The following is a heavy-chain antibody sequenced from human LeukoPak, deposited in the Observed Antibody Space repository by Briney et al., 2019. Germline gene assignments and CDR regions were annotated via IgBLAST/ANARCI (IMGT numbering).Heavy chain of an antibody. J-gene: IGHJ4*02. CDR1: GFTFSTSW. CDR3: AKYSGAYATED. V-gene: IGHV3-7*02. Sequence: GGSLRLSCAASGFTFSTSWMSWVRQAPGKVLEWVANIKEDGSEKQYVASVMGRFTVSRDNAKNSLFLQMNILRGDDTAVYYCAKYSGAYATEDWGQGTLVTVSS. CDR2: IKEDGSEK. D-gene: IGHD4-17*01.